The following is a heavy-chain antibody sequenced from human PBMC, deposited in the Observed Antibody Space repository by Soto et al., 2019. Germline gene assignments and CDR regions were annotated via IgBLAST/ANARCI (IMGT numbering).Heavy chain of an antibody. J-gene: IGHJ3*02. CDR2: VSGSGGST. V-gene: IGHV3-23*01. Sequence: EVQLLESGGGSVQPGGSLRLSCAASGFTFSSYAMSWVRQAPGKGLEWVSGVSGSGGSTYCVDSVKGRFTISRDNSKNALYLQMTSLRAEETAVYYCAKDFGYNYGYDAFDIWGQGTMVTVSS. D-gene: IGHD5-18*01. CDR1: GFTFSSYA. CDR3: AKDFGYNYGYDAFDI.